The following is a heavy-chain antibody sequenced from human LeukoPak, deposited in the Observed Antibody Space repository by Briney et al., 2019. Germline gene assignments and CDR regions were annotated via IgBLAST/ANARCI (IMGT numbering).Heavy chain of an antibody. Sequence: SQTLSLTCTVSGGSISSGGYYWSWIRQHPGKGLEWIGYIYYSGSTYYNPSLKSRVTISVDTSKNQFSLKLSSVTAADTAVYYCARLSPPRVRGVIAFWARNYFDYWGQGTLVTVSS. CDR1: GGSISSGGYY. CDR3: ARLSPPRVRGVIAFWARNYFDY. V-gene: IGHV4-31*03. D-gene: IGHD3-10*01. CDR2: IYYSGST. J-gene: IGHJ4*02.